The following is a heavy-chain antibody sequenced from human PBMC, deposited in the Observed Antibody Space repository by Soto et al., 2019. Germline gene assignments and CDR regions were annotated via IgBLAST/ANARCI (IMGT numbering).Heavy chain of an antibody. D-gene: IGHD2-15*01. CDR3: ASDAGGPYDN. V-gene: IGHV4-59*01. Sequence: NPSETLSLTCTVSGAPITINYWSWIRQAPGKGLEWIGYIYYSGSTTYDPSLKSRVTMSADTSKDQFSLKLNSVTAADTAVYYCASDAGGPYDNWGPGILVTVSS. CDR1: GAPITINY. J-gene: IGHJ4*01. CDR2: IYYSGST.